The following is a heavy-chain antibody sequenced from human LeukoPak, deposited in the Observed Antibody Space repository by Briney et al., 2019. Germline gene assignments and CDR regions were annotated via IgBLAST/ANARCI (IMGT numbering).Heavy chain of an antibody. CDR1: GFTFSSYA. V-gene: IGHV3-30-3*01. CDR3: ALGIVVPSAYDY. CDR2: ISYDGSNK. J-gene: IGHJ4*02. Sequence: PGRSLRLSCAASGFTFSSYAMHWVRQAPDKRLEWVAVISYDGSNKYYADSVKGRFTISRDNYKNTLYLQMNSLRAEDTAVYYCALGIVVPSAYDYWGQGTLVTVSS. D-gene: IGHD6-19*01.